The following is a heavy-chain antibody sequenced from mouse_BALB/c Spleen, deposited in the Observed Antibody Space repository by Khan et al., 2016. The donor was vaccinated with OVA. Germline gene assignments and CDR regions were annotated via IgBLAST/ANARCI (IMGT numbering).Heavy chain of an antibody. CDR2: INPSNGDT. CDR1: GYTFTSFY. J-gene: IGHJ3*01. CDR3: ARSGDGNPFAY. Sequence: QVQLQQPGAELVKPGASVKISCKASGYTFTSFYMYWVKQRPGQGLEWIGGINPSNGDTHFYEKFKSKATLTVDQSSTKAYMQFSSLTSEDSAVYYCARSGDGNPFAYWGQGTLVTVAA. V-gene: IGHV1S81*02. D-gene: IGHD2-3*01.